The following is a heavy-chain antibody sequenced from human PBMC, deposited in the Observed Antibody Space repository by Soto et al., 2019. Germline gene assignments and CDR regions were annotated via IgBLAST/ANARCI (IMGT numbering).Heavy chain of an antibody. D-gene: IGHD1-26*01. CDR2: IYTSGST. J-gene: IGHJ4*02. CDR3: ARTVGAAYYFDF. V-gene: IGHV4-4*07. CDR1: GDSMSKYY. Sequence: QVQLQESGPGLVKPSETLSLTCTVSGDSMSKYYWSWIRQPAGKGLEWIGRIYTSGSTNYNPSIKSRVNMSIDTSNNHFSLNLKSVTAADAAVYYCARTVGAAYYFDFWGQGALVTVSS.